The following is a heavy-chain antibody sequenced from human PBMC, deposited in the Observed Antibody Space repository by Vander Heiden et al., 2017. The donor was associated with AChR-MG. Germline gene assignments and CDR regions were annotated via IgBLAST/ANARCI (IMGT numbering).Heavy chain of an antibody. D-gene: IGHD4-17*01. CDR1: GFTFSTYT. Sequence: EVQLVESGGGLVKPGGSLRLSCAASGFTFSTYTMNWVRQAPGKGLEWVSSISSSNSFIYYADSVKGRFTISRDNAKNSLYLQMISLRAEDTAVYYCARDRYGDHVGGHYYYGMDVWGQGTTVTVSS. CDR2: ISSSNSFI. CDR3: ARDRYGDHVGGHYYYGMDV. J-gene: IGHJ6*02. V-gene: IGHV3-21*06.